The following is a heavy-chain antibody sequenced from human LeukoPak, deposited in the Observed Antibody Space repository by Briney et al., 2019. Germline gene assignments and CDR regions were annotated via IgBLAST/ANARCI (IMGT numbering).Heavy chain of an antibody. CDR3: ARSRDGYNYVDY. J-gene: IGHJ4*02. V-gene: IGHV1-46*01. Sequence: ASVKVSCTASGYTFTSYYMHWVRQAPGQGLEWMGIINPSGGSTSYAQKFQGRVTMTRDMSTSTVYMELSSLRSEDTAVYYCARSRDGYNYVDYWGQGTLVTVSS. CDR2: INPSGGST. CDR1: GYTFTSYY. D-gene: IGHD5-24*01.